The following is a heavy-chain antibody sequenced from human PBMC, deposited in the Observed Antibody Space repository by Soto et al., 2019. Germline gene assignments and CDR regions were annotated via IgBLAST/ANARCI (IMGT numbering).Heavy chain of an antibody. Sequence: EVQLLESGGGLVQPGGSLRLSCAASGFTFSSYAMSWVRQAPGKGLEWVSAISGSGGSTYYADSVKGRFTISRDNSKNTLYLQMNSLRAEDTAVYYCAKDEGGSRSVIAVAGTYYFDYWGQGTLVTVSS. CDR1: GFTFSSYA. J-gene: IGHJ4*02. CDR3: AKDEGGSRSVIAVAGTYYFDY. D-gene: IGHD6-19*01. V-gene: IGHV3-23*01. CDR2: ISGSGGST.